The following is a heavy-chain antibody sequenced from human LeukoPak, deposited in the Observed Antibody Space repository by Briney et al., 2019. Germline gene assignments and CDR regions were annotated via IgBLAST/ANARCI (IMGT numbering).Heavy chain of an antibody. Sequence: QPGGSLRLSCAASGLTFSSYAMSWVRQAPGKGLEWVSSISGSGDGTYYADSVKGRFTFSRDNSKNTLSLQMNSLRLDDTAMYYCAKGDRERASAGTGFDSWGQGTLVTVSS. CDR1: GLTFSSYA. V-gene: IGHV3-23*01. CDR3: AKGDRERASAGTGFDS. D-gene: IGHD6-13*01. J-gene: IGHJ4*02. CDR2: ISGSGDGT.